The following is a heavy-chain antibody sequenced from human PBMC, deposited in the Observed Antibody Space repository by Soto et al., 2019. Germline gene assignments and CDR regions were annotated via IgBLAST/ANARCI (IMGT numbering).Heavy chain of an antibody. CDR2: IYYSGST. CDR1: GGSISSNY. Sequence: QVQLQESGPGLVKPSETLSLTCTVSGGSISSNYWSWIRQPPGKGLEWIGYIYYSGSTNYNPSLKSRVTISVDTSKNQFSLKLSSVTASDTAVYYCARRYGRYFDYWGQGTLVTVSS. J-gene: IGHJ4*02. D-gene: IGHD3-16*01. V-gene: IGHV4-59*08. CDR3: ARRYGRYFDY.